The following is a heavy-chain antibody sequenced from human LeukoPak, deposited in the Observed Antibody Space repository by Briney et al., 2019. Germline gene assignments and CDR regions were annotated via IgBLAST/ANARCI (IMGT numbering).Heavy chain of an antibody. CDR1: GGSISSYY. V-gene: IGHV4-59*01. D-gene: IGHD3-22*01. Sequence: SETLSLTCTVSGGSISSYYWSWIRQPPGKGLEWIGYIYYSGSTNYNPSLKSRVTISVDTSKNQFSLKLSSVTAADTAVYYCARGTCYYDGPFDPWGQGTLVTVSS. CDR2: IYYSGST. J-gene: IGHJ5*02. CDR3: ARGTCYYDGPFDP.